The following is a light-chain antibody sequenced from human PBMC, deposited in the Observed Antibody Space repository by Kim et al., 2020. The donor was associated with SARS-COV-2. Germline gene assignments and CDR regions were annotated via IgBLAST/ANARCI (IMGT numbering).Light chain of an antibody. Sequence: ASVGDIVTITFRASQDISRYLNWYQQKPGKAPKLLIYTASSLQSGVPSRFTGSGSETDFTLTISSLQPEDFATYYCQQTYSASRTFGQGTKVDIK. J-gene: IGKJ1*01. CDR2: TAS. CDR1: QDISRY. CDR3: QQTYSASRT. V-gene: IGKV1-39*01.